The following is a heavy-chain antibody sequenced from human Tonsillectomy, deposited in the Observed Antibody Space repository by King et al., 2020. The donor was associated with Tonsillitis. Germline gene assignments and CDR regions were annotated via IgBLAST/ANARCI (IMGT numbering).Heavy chain of an antibody. CDR1: GFTFRNFA. CDR2: ISYDGTNK. J-gene: IGHJ4*02. V-gene: IGHV3-30*04. CDR3: ARDRGSWVLDIDY. Sequence: VQLVESGGGVVQPGRSLRLSCAASGFTFRNFAMHWVRQAPGKGLEWVAIISYDGTNKFYADSVKGRFTISRDSSKNTLYLQMNSLRPADTAVYYCARDRGSWVLDIDYWGQGTLVAVSS. D-gene: IGHD1-26*01.